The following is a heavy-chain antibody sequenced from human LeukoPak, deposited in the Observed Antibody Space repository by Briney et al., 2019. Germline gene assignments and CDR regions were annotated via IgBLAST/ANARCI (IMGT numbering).Heavy chain of an antibody. Sequence: GGSLRLSCAASGFTFSSYGMHWVRQAPGKGLEWVAVIWYDGSNKYYADSVKGRFTISRDNAKNSLYLQMNSLRAEDTAVYYCARGAVAVSYWGQGTLVTVSS. CDR2: IWYDGSNK. V-gene: IGHV3-33*03. CDR3: ARGAVAVSY. J-gene: IGHJ4*02. CDR1: GFTFSSYG. D-gene: IGHD6-19*01.